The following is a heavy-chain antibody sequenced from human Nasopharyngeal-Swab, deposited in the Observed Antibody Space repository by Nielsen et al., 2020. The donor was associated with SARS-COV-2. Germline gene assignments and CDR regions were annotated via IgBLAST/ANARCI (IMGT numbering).Heavy chain of an antibody. J-gene: IGHJ3*02. CDR1: GGSISSGDYY. CDR3: ARVGGLGNDNKEAFDI. Sequence: SETLSLTCTVSGGSISSGDYYWSWIRQPPGKGLEWIGYIYYSGTTNYSPSLKSRATISLDTSKTHFSLKVVSVTAADTAMYYCARVGGLGNDNKEAFDIWGQGIMVTVSS. D-gene: IGHD1-1*01. V-gene: IGHV4-61*03. CDR2: IYYSGTT.